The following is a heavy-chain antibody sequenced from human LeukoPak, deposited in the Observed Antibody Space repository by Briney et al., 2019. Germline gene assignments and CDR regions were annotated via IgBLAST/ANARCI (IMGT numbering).Heavy chain of an antibody. Sequence: ASVKVSCKASGGTFSTYAISWVRQAPGQGLEWMGGIIPVFDKANYAQKFQDRVTITADDSTTTAYMELSSLTSEDTAIYYCARLGHCRETNCYSDFYYMDVWGKGTTVIVSS. J-gene: IGHJ6*03. D-gene: IGHD2-2*02. V-gene: IGHV1-69*01. CDR3: ARLGHCRETNCYSDFYYMDV. CDR1: GGTFSTYA. CDR2: IIPVFDKA.